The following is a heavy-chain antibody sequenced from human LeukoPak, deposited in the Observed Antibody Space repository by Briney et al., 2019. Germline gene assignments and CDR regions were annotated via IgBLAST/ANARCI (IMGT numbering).Heavy chain of an antibody. Sequence: GGSLRLSCAASGFTFSSYGMHWVRQAPGKGLEWVAFIRYDGSNKYYADSVKGRFTISRDNSKNTPYLQMNSLRAEDTAVYYCAKDQDITIPPLYWGQGTLVTVSS. CDR3: AKDQDITIPPLY. V-gene: IGHV3-30*02. D-gene: IGHD3-3*01. J-gene: IGHJ4*02. CDR1: GFTFSSYG. CDR2: IRYDGSNK.